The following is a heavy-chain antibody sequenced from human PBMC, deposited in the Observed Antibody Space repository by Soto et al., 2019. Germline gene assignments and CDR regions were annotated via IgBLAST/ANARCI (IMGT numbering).Heavy chain of an antibody. CDR1: GGTFSSYA. D-gene: IGHD2-15*01. V-gene: IGHV1-69*01. CDR2: IIPIFGTA. Sequence: QVQLVQSGAEVKKPGSSVKVSCKASGGTFSSYAISWVRQAPGQGLEWMGGIIPIFGTANYAQKFQGRVTITADESTSTAYMELSSLRSEDTAVYYCAIFVVVVAAHAKADYYYGMDVWGQGTTVTVSS. J-gene: IGHJ6*02. CDR3: AIFVVVVAAHAKADYYYGMDV.